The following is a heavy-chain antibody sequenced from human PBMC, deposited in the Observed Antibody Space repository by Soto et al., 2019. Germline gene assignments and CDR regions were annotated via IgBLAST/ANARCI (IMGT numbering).Heavy chain of an antibody. CDR3: ARRAVAVSTIREDSWLDP. CDR1: GGSMNNYI. Sequence: SETLSLTCTVSGGSMNNYIWNWIRQPPGKGLEWIGHIYSSGSTKYNPSLESRVTISVDTSKNQFSLKLISMASADTAIYFCARRAVAVSTIREDSWLDPWGHGTLVTVS. V-gene: IGHV4-59*01. D-gene: IGHD2-21*02. CDR2: IYSSGST. J-gene: IGHJ5*02.